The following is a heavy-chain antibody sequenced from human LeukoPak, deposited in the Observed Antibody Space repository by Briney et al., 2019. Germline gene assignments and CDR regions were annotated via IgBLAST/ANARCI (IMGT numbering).Heavy chain of an antibody. CDR2: IYHSGST. J-gene: IGHJ4*01. CDR3: ARVDCISATCPFDY. Sequence: SSETLSLTCTVSGYSISSGYYWGWIRQPPGKGLEWIGSIYHSGSTYYNPSLKSRVTISVDTSKNQFSLKLSSVTAADTAVYYCARVDCISATCPFDYWGQGTLVTVSS. CDR1: GYSISSGYY. V-gene: IGHV4-38-2*02. D-gene: IGHD2-2*01.